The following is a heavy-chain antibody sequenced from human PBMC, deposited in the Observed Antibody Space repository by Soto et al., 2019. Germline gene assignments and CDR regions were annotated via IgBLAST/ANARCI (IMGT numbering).Heavy chain of an antibody. J-gene: IGHJ5*02. CDR3: ASLPPRSGLGS. Sequence: QVQLVQSGAEVKKPGASVKVSCTASGYTFTTYSINWVRQAPGQGLEWMGWIKPYNGNTNSAQKFQGSLTMTTDTSTSTAYMEPRRLRSADTAVYYCASLPPRSGLGSWGQGTLVTVSS. V-gene: IGHV1-18*01. CDR1: GYTFTTYS. CDR2: IKPYNGNT. D-gene: IGHD6-25*01.